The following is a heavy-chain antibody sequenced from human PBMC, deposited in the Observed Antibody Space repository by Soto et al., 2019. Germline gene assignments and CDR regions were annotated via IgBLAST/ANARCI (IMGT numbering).Heavy chain of an antibody. CDR1: GGSFISYI. CDR3: AKSLVFVDHAYMDV. V-gene: IGHV1-69*02. CDR2: SIPIQGRA. J-gene: IGHJ6*03. Sequence: QVQLVQSGAEVRKPGSSVKVSCEASGGSFISYIFTWVRQAPGQGLEWMGRSIPIQGRADYALKFKYRVTINVDRSTQTVYMELRSLRPEDTALYYCAKSLVFVDHAYMDVWGKGTTVTVSS. D-gene: IGHD2-21*01.